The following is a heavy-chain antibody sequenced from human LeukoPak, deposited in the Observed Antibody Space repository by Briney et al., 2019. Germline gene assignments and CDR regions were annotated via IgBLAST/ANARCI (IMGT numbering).Heavy chain of an antibody. J-gene: IGHJ4*02. CDR2: ISSSSSYI. CDR3: AKDPTHYRVWDYYETIGLSY. V-gene: IGHV3-21*01. CDR1: GFTLSSHS. D-gene: IGHD3-22*01. Sequence: GGSLRLSCAASGFTLSSHSMNWVRQAPGKGLEWVSSISSSSSYIYYADSVKGRFTISRDNSKNTLNLHMNSLRAEDTAVYYCAKDPTHYRVWDYYETIGLSYWGQGTLVTVSS.